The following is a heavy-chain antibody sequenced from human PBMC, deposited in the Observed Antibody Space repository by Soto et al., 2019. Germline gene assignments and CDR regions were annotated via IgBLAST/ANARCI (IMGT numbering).Heavy chain of an antibody. V-gene: IGHV1-69*12. J-gene: IGHJ6*02. Sequence: QVQLVQSGAEVKKPGSSVKVSCKASGGTFSSYAISWVRQAPGQGLEWMGGIIPIFGTANYAQKFQGRVTITADESTSTAYMELSSLRSEDTAVYYCARDAFVDTAMFILVGGMDVWGQGTTVTVSS. CDR2: IIPIFGTA. D-gene: IGHD5-18*01. CDR3: ARDAFVDTAMFILVGGMDV. CDR1: GGTFSSYA.